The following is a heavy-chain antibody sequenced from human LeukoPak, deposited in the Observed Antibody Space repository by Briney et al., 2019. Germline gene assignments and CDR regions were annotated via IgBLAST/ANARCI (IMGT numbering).Heavy chain of an antibody. J-gene: IGHJ4*02. D-gene: IGHD5-12*01. Sequence: GGSLRLSCAASGFTFSSYSMNWVRQAPGEGLEWVSSISISSSYIYYADSVKGRFTISRDNAKNSLYLQMNSLRAEDTAVYYCARDGGYRAIDYWGQGNLVTVSS. V-gene: IGHV3-21*01. CDR3: ARDGGYRAIDY. CDR2: ISISSSYI. CDR1: GFTFSSYS.